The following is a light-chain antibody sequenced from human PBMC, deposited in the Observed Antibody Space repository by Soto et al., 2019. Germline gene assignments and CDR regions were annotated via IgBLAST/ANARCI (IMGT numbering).Light chain of an antibody. CDR2: GAS. V-gene: IGKV3-15*01. CDR3: QQYNNWPPVN. CDR1: QSVYTN. J-gene: IGKJ3*01. Sequence: ELVMPQSPATLSVSPGARATLSCRASQSVYTNLAWYQQKPGQAPRLLIYGASNRATGIPARFSGSGSGTEFTLTICALQGEDVAVYDCQQYNNWPPVNCGPGTKVDI.